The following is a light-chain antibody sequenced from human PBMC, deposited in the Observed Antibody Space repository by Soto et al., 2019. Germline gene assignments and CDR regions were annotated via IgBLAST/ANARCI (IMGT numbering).Light chain of an antibody. CDR3: QQYGSSRFT. V-gene: IGKV3-20*01. J-gene: IGKJ3*01. CDR2: GAS. CDR1: QSISSSY. Sequence: EIVLTQSPGTLSLSPGERATLSCRASQSISSSYLAWYQQKPGQAPRLLVYGASSRATGTPDRFSGSGSGTDFTLTISRLEPEEFAGYYCQQYGSSRFTFGPGTKVDIK.